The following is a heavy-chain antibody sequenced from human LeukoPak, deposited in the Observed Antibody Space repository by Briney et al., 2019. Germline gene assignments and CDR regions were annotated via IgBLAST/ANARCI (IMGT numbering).Heavy chain of an antibody. J-gene: IGHJ4*02. D-gene: IGHD6-13*01. Sequence: GGSLRLSCAASGFMFDDHTMHWVRQLPGKGLEWVSLISWEGSTTYYPDSVKDRFTVSRDTSKNSLYLQMNSLRTEDTALYYCAKARSSSWSYLESWGQGTLVTVSS. CDR1: GFMFDDHT. CDR2: ISWEGSTT. CDR3: AKARSSSWSYLES. V-gene: IGHV3-43*01.